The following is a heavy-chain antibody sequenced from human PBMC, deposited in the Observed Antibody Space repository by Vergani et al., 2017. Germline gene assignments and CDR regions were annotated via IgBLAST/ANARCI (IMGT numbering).Heavy chain of an antibody. V-gene: IGHV4-59*12. CDR3: ARTYDSSGYIFDY. J-gene: IGHJ4*02. CDR1: GGSISSYY. Sequence: QVQLQESGPGLVKPSETLSLTCTVSGGSISSYYWSWIRQPPGKGLEWIGYIYYSGSTNYNPSLKSRVTISVDTSKNQFSLKLSSVTAADTAVYYCARTYDSSGYIFDYWGQGTLVTVSS. D-gene: IGHD3-22*01. CDR2: IYYSGST.